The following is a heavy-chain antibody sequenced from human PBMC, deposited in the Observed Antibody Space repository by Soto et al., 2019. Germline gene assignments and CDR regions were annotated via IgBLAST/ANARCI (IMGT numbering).Heavy chain of an antibody. CDR3: ARGQRFFDSFDP. V-gene: IGHV4-4*07. D-gene: IGHD3-3*01. CDR2: IYSSGGT. J-gene: IGHJ5*02. CDR1: GGAISGYY. Sequence: SETLSLTCTVSGGAISGYYWTWVRQPAGKGLEWIGRIYSSGGTKYNPSLKSRVDMSLDMSKNQFSLRLSSVTAADTAVYYCARGQRFFDSFDPWGQGTLVTVSS.